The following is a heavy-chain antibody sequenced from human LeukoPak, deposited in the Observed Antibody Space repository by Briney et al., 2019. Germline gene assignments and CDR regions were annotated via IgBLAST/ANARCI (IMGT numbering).Heavy chain of an antibody. V-gene: IGHV3-23*01. Sequence: GGSLRLSCAASGFTFSSYAMSWVRQAPGKGLEWVSAISGSGGSTYYADSVKGRFTISRDNSKNTLYLQMNSLRAEGTAVYYCARADRLYCSGGSCYGGAFDIWGQGTMVTVSS. J-gene: IGHJ3*02. CDR3: ARADRLYCSGGSCYGGAFDI. D-gene: IGHD2-15*01. CDR1: GFTFSSYA. CDR2: ISGSGGST.